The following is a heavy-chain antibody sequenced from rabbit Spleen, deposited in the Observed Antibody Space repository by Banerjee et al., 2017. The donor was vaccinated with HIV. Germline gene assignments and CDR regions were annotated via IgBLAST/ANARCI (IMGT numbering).Heavy chain of an antibody. V-gene: IGHV1S40*01. Sequence: QSLEESGGDLVKPGASLTLTCTASGVSFSFNSYMCWVRQAPGKGLEWIACIDTSSSDFTYFASWAKGRFTISKTSSTTVTLQMTSLTAADTATYFCARDSGSSFSSYGMDLWGPGDPGHRL. J-gene: IGHJ6*01. CDR1: GVSFSFNSY. D-gene: IGHD8-1*01. CDR2: IDTSSSDFT. CDR3: ARDSGSSFSSYGMDL.